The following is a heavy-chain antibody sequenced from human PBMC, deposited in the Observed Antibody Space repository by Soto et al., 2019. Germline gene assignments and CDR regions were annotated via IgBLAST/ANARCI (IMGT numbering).Heavy chain of an antibody. J-gene: IGHJ6*02. D-gene: IGHD5-12*01. V-gene: IGHV1-69*13. CDR3: ARDYSGYDFYYYGMDV. CDR1: GGTFSSYA. CDR2: IIPIFGTA. Sequence: ASVKVSCKASGGTFSSYAISWVRQAPGQGLEWMGGIIPIFGTANYAQKFQGRVTITADESTSTAYMELSSLRSEDTAVYYCARDYSGYDFYYYGMDVWGQGTTVTVSS.